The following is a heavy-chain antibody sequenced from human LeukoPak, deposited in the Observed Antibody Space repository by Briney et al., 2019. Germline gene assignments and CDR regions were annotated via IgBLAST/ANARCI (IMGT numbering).Heavy chain of an antibody. CDR1: GGSISSYY. V-gene: IGHV4-4*07. CDR2: IYTSGST. CDR3: ARDLWDLRFGERTNWYFDL. Sequence: SEALSLTCTVSGGSISSYYWSWIRQPAGKGLEWIGRIYTSGSTNYNPSLKSRVTMSADTSKNQFSLKLSSVTAADTAVYYCARDLWDLRFGERTNWYFDLWGRGTLVTVSS. D-gene: IGHD3-10*01. J-gene: IGHJ2*01.